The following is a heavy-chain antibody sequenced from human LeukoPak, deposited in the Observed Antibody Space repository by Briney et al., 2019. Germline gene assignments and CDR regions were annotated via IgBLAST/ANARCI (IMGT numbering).Heavy chain of an antibody. CDR3: ARDGDSSGYLNWFDP. J-gene: IGHJ5*02. V-gene: IGHV1-18*01. Sequence: ASVKVSCKASGYTFTRYGISWVRQAPGQGLEWMGWISAYNGNTNYAQKLQGRVTMTTDTSTSTAYMELRSLRSDDTAVYYCARDGDSSGYLNWFDPWGQGTLVTVSS. CDR2: ISAYNGNT. CDR1: GYTFTRYG. D-gene: IGHD3-22*01.